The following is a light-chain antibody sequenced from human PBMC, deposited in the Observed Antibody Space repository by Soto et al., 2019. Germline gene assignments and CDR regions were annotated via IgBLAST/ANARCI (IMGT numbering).Light chain of an antibody. CDR3: QHYHSYPWT. Sequence: DIPMTQSPSTLSASIGDRVTITCRASQTINNWLAWYQQKPGKAPNLLVYHASNLETGVPSRFSGSAFGTEFPLHVSSLQPDDFATYYCQHYHSYPWTVGQGTKVEIK. V-gene: IGKV1-5*01. CDR2: HAS. CDR1: QTINNW. J-gene: IGKJ1*01.